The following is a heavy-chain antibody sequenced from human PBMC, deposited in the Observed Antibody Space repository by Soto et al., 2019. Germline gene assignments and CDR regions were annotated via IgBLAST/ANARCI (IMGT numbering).Heavy chain of an antibody. J-gene: IGHJ4*02. CDR3: AGGGYCSRTLCYKFNCFDF. D-gene: IGHD2-2*02. Sequence: PGGSLRLSCAASGFTFSSYEMNWGRQAPGEGLEWGSFMRSDSSMYYADSVKGRFTISRENSKHSLYLQMNSLRVENTAVYSCAGGGYCSRTLCYKFNCFDFLGQGTLVTVSS. V-gene: IGHV3-48*03. CDR2: MRSDSSM. CDR1: GFTFSSYE.